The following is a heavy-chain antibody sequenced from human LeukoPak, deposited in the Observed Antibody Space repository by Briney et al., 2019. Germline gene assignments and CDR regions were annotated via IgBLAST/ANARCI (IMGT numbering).Heavy chain of an antibody. CDR3: ARDYSYPDY. Sequence: SETLSLTRSVSGASISAYHWSWIRQPAGKGLEWIGRIYSSGRTNYIPSLKSRLTMSVDTSKNQFSLKLNSVTAADTAVYYCARDYSYPDYWGQGTLVTVSS. CDR1: GASISAYH. D-gene: IGHD5-18*01. V-gene: IGHV4-4*07. J-gene: IGHJ4*02. CDR2: IYSSGRT.